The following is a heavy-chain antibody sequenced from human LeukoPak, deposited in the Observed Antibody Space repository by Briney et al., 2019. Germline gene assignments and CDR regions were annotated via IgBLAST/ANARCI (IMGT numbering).Heavy chain of an antibody. D-gene: IGHD1-7*01. V-gene: IGHV4-39*01. CDR3: SRQGLELPKDAFDI. CDR1: GGSISSSSYY. Sequence: SETLSLTCTVSGGSISSSSYYWGWIRQPPGKGLEWIGSIYYSGGTYYNPSLKSRVTISVDTSKNQFSLKLSSVTAADTAVYYCSRQGLELPKDAFDIWGQGTMVTVSS. CDR2: IYYSGGT. J-gene: IGHJ3*02.